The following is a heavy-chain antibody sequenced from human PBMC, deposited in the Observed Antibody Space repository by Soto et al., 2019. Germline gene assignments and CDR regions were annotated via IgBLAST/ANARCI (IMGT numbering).Heavy chain of an antibody. D-gene: IGHD6-19*01. J-gene: IGHJ4*02. CDR2: ISYEGSNN. Sequence: PGGSLRLSCAASGFTFSSYGMQWVRQAPGKGLEWVAVISYEGSNNYYADSVKGRFTISRDNSKTSLYLQMNSLRAEDTAVYYCAKDLSTWGIAVAGTRDYFDYWGQGTLFTVSS. CDR1: GFTFSSYG. V-gene: IGHV3-30*18. CDR3: AKDLSTWGIAVAGTRDYFDY.